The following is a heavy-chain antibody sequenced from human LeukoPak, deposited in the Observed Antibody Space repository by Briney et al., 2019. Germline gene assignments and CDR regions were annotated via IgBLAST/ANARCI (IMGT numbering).Heavy chain of an antibody. Sequence: SETLSLTCAVYGGSFSGYYWSWIRQPPGKGLEWIGEINHSGSTNYNPSLKSRVTISVDTSKNQFSLKLSSVTAADTAVYYCARRSDGRSGWYRWGRELWDYWGQGTLVTVSS. J-gene: IGHJ4*02. CDR3: ARRSDGRSGWYRWGRELWDY. D-gene: IGHD6-19*01. V-gene: IGHV4-34*01. CDR1: GGSFSGYY. CDR2: INHSGST.